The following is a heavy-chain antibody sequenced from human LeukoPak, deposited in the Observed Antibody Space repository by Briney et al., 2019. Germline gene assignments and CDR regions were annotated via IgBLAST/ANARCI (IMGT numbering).Heavy chain of an antibody. CDR1: GFTFSSYA. D-gene: IGHD1-1*01. CDR2: ISGSGGST. Sequence: GGSLRLSCAASGFTFSSYAMGWVRQAPGKGLEWVSAISGSGGSTYYADSVKGRFTISRDNSKNTLYLQMNSLRSEDTAVYYCATDDVTTGTKTALGYWGQGTLVTVSS. J-gene: IGHJ4*02. CDR3: ATDDVTTGTKTALGY. V-gene: IGHV3-23*01.